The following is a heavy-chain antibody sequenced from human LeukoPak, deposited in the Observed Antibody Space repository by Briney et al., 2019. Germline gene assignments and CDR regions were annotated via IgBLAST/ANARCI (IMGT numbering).Heavy chain of an antibody. CDR2: INPNSGGT. Sequence: GASVKVSCTASGYTFTGYYMHWVRQAPGQGLEWMGWINPNSGGTNYAQKFQGRVTMTRDTSISTAYMELSRLRSDDTAVYCCARVVAEYYYYYGMDVWGQGTTVTVSS. V-gene: IGHV1-2*02. D-gene: IGHD6-19*01. J-gene: IGHJ6*02. CDR1: GYTFTGYY. CDR3: ARVVAEYYYYYGMDV.